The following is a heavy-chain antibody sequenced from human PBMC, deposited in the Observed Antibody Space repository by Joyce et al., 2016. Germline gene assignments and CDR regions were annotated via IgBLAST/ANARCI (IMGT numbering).Heavy chain of an antibody. Sequence: EVQVAEYGGGLVKPGGSLRLSCAASGFTFNVAWVTWVRQAPGKGLEWVGRIKSKASGETTEYAAPVKGRFTISRDDSKNTVSLQMNGLRTEDTAVYFCAADVAEVGFGELDHWGQGTLVTVSS. CDR3: AADVAEVGFGELDH. CDR2: IKSKASGETT. J-gene: IGHJ4*02. V-gene: IGHV3-15*01. D-gene: IGHD3-10*01. CDR1: GFTFNVAW.